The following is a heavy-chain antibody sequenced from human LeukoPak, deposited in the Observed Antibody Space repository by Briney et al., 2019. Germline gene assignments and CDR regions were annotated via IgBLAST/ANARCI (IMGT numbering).Heavy chain of an antibody. CDR3: ARTATVTTALSV. V-gene: IGHV3-30*03. CDR2: ISYDGSNK. CDR1: GFTFSSYG. Sequence: GGSLRLSCAASGFTFSSYGMHWVRQAPGKGLEWVAVISYDGSNKYYADSVKGRFTISRDNSKNTLYLQMNSLRAEDTAVYYCARTATVTTALSVWGQGTLVTVSS. D-gene: IGHD4-17*01. J-gene: IGHJ4*02.